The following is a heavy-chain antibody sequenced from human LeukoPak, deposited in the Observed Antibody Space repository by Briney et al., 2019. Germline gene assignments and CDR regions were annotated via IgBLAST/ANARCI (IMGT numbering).Heavy chain of an antibody. V-gene: IGHV4-39*01. D-gene: IGHD3-22*01. CDR1: GGSISSSSYY. J-gene: IGHJ4*02. Sequence: SETLSPTCTVSGGSISSSSYYWGWIRQPPGKGLEWIGSIYYSGSTYYNPSLKSRVTISVDTSKNQFSLKLSSVTAADTAVYYCARHLRTLTMIVVVIPDYWGQGTLVTVSS. CDR3: ARHLRTLTMIVVVIPDY. CDR2: IYYSGST.